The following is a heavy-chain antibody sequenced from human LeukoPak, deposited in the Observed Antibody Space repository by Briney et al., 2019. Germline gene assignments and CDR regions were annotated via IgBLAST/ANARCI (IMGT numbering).Heavy chain of an antibody. D-gene: IGHD3-22*01. J-gene: IGHJ4*02. CDR2: IFHSEST. Sequence: SETLSLTCAVSGGSISSNNWWSWVRQPPGKGLEWIGEIFHSESTNYNPSLKSRVTISVDKSKNQFSLRLSSVTAADTAVYYCARVLSGSNFDYWGQGTLVTVSS. V-gene: IGHV4-4*02. CDR3: ARVLSGSNFDY. CDR1: GGSISSNNW.